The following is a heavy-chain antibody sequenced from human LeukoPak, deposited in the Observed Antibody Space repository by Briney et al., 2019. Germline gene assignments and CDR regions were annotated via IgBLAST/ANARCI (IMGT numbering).Heavy chain of an antibody. CDR1: GFTFANYA. J-gene: IGHJ4*02. Sequence: PGGSLRLSCAASGFTFANYAMSWVRQAPGKGLEWVSTISSTGGSTYYADSVEGRFTISRDNSKNTLYLQMNSLRVEDTAIYYCAKDPSPYCGGDCYFDCWGQGTLVTVSS. CDR2: ISSTGGST. CDR3: AKDPSPYCGGDCYFDC. D-gene: IGHD2-21*02. V-gene: IGHV3-23*01.